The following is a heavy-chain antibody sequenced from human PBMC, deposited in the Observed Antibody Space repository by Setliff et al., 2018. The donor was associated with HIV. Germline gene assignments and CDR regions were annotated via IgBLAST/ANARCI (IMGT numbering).Heavy chain of an antibody. Sequence: TSETLSLTCAVSGYSISSGYYWGWIRQPPGKGLEWIGSIYHSGSTYYNPSLKSRVTISVDTSKNQFSLNLSSVTAADTATYFCSRGPPFDRWGRGTLVTVSS. CDR1: GYSISSGYY. J-gene: IGHJ2*01. V-gene: IGHV4-38-2*01. CDR3: SRGPPFDR. CDR2: IYHSGST.